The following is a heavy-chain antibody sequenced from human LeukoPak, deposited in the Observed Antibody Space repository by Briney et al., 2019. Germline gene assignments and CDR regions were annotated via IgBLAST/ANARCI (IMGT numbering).Heavy chain of an antibody. CDR1: GFTFSGYS. J-gene: IGHJ4*02. Sequence: PGGALRLSCAASGFTFSGYSMNWVRQAPGKGLEWMSYISSSSINIHYGDSVKGRFTISRDNAENSLYLQMNSLRAEDTAVYYCARDSIQLWPNAIDFWGQGTLVTVSS. CDR2: ISSSSINI. D-gene: IGHD1-1*01. CDR3: ARDSIQLWPNAIDF. V-gene: IGHV3-48*01.